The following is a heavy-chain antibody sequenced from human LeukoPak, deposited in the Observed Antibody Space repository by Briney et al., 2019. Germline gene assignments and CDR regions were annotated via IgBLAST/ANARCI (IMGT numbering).Heavy chain of an antibody. V-gene: IGHV1-69*04. D-gene: IGHD6-13*01. Sequence: ASVKVSCKASGGTFSSYAISCVRQAPGQGLEWMGRIIPILGIANYAQKFQGRVTITADKSTSTAYMELSSLRSEDTAVYYCARDLLQQLLVLGYFDYSGQGTLVTVSS. CDR3: ARDLLQQLLVLGYFDY. CDR2: IIPILGIA. J-gene: IGHJ4*02. CDR1: GGTFSSYA.